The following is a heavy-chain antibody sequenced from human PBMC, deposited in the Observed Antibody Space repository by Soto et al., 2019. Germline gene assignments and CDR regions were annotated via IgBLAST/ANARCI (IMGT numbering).Heavy chain of an antibody. CDR2: ISAYNGNT. V-gene: IGHV1-18*01. D-gene: IGHD3-10*01. CDR3: AKEVGYGSGSSSDYYCYGMDV. J-gene: IGHJ6*01. Sequence: GASVKVSCKASCYTFTSYGISWVRQAPGQGLEWMGWISAYNGNTNYAQKLQGRVTMTTDTSTSTAYMELRSLRSDDTAVYYCAKEVGYGSGSSSDYYCYGMDVWGQGTTVNVSS. CDR1: CYTFTSYG.